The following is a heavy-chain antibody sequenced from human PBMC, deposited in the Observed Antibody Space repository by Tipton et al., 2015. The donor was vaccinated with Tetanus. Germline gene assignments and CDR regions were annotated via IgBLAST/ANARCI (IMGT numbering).Heavy chain of an antibody. CDR1: GFTVSNNY. J-gene: IGHJ4*02. V-gene: IGHV3-53*01. Sequence: SLRLSCAASGFTVSNNYMYWVRRAPGKGLEWVSVIYSGGSTYYADSVKGRFTISRDNAKNSLFLQMNSLRVEDTAVYYCASGSALDYWGQGALVTVSS. CDR2: IYSGGST. D-gene: IGHD6-25*01. CDR3: ASGSALDY.